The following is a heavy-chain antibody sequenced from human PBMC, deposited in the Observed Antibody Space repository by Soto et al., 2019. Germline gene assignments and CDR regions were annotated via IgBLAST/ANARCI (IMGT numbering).Heavy chain of an antibody. CDR1: GFTFSSFG. J-gene: IGHJ5*02. CDR2: ISYDGTNR. D-gene: IGHD2-8*01. CDR3: AKDFEGCSSGVCLHNWFDP. Sequence: QVQLVESGGGVVQPGRSLRLSCAASGFTFSSFGVHWVRQAPGKGLEWVAVISYDGTNRYYEDSVKGRFTISRDNSRKMVYLQMDSLRAEDTAVYYCAKDFEGCSSGVCLHNWFDPWGQGTLVTVSS. V-gene: IGHV3-30*18.